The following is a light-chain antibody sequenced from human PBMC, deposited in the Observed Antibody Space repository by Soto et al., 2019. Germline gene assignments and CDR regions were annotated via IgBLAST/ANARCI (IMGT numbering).Light chain of an antibody. V-gene: IGLV2-14*03. CDR2: NVN. Sequence: QSALTQPASMSGSPGQSITISCAGTSSDIGAYNYVSWYQQHPGEAPKLTIYNVNNRPSGVSSRFSGSKSGNTASLTISGLQTEDVADYYCSSYTNAKTYVFGTGTKVTVL. J-gene: IGLJ1*01. CDR1: SSDIGAYNY. CDR3: SSYTNAKTYV.